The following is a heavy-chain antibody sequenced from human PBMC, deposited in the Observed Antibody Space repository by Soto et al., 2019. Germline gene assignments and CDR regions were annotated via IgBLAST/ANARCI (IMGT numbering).Heavy chain of an antibody. D-gene: IGHD6-13*01. CDR1: GYTFTSYG. Sequence: GASVKVSCKASGYTFTSYGISWVRQAPGQGLEWMGWISAFNGNTYYADSVKGRFTISRDNSKNMLYLQMNSLRAEDTAVYYCAREGLSSNYYYYGVDVWGQGTTVTVSS. CDR3: AREGLSSNYYYYGVDV. CDR2: ISAFNGNT. V-gene: IGHV1-18*01. J-gene: IGHJ6*02.